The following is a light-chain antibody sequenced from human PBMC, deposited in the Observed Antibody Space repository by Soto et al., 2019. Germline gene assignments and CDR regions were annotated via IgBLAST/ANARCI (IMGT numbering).Light chain of an antibody. Sequence: QSALTQPPSASGSPGQSVTISCTGTSSDVGGYNYVSWYQQHPGKAPKLMIYEVSKRPSGVPDRFSGSKSGNTASLTVSGLQAEDEADYYCSSYAGITSVFGTGTKVTVL. J-gene: IGLJ1*01. CDR1: SSDVGGYNY. CDR3: SSYAGITSV. V-gene: IGLV2-8*01. CDR2: EVS.